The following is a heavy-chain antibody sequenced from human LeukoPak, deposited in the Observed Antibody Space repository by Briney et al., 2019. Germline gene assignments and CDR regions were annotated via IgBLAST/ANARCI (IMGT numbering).Heavy chain of an antibody. D-gene: IGHD2-2*01. J-gene: IGHJ3*02. CDR3: AKEGYCSSTSCSYDAFDI. CDR2: ISGGGGST. Sequence: PGGSLRLSCAASGFTFSSYWMSWVRQAPGKGLKWVSAISGGGGSTNYADSVKGRFTISRDNSKNTLYLQMNSLRAEDTAVYYCAKEGYCSSTSCSYDAFDIWGQGTMVTVSS. V-gene: IGHV3-23*01. CDR1: GFTFSSYW.